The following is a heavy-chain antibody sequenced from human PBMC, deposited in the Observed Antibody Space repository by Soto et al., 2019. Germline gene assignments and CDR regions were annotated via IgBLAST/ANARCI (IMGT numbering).Heavy chain of an antibody. CDR3: ARDSDFYNADY. Sequence: EVHLVESGGGLVQPGGSLRLSCAASGFTFSGYWMGWVRQAPGKGLEWVASIMKDGGVKKYVDSVKGRFTISRDNAKNSLFLQMNSLRVEDTAVYYCARDSDFYNADYWGQGTLVTVSS. CDR1: GFTFSGYW. V-gene: IGHV3-7*01. J-gene: IGHJ4*02. CDR2: IMKDGGVK. D-gene: IGHD2-21*02.